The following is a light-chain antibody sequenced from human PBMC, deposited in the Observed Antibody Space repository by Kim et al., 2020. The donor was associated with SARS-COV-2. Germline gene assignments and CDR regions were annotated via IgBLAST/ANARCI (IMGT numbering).Light chain of an antibody. V-gene: IGLV2-14*01. CDR2: DVS. Sequence: QSALTQPASVSGSPGQSITISCTGTSSDVGGYNYVSWYQQHPGKAPKLMIYDVSKRPSGVSNRFSGSKSGNTASLTISGLQAADDTSSSTWVFGGGTQLTVL. CDR1: SSDVGGYNY. CDR3: WV. J-gene: IGLJ3*02.